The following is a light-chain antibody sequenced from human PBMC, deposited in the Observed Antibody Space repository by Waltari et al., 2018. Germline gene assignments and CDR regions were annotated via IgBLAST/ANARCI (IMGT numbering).Light chain of an antibody. CDR2: QDS. CDR3: QAWDSSTVV. J-gene: IGLJ2*01. V-gene: IGLV3-1*01. Sequence: SYELTQPPSVSVSPGQTASIPCSGDKLGDKYACWYQQKPGQSPVLGIYQDSKRPSGIPGRFSGSNPGNTATLTISGTQAMDEADYYCQAWDSSTVVFGGGTKLTVL. CDR1: KLGDKY.